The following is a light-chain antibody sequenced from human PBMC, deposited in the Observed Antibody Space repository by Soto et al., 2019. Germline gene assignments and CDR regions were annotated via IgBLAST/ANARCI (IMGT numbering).Light chain of an antibody. CDR2: GHS. CDR3: QQFIKCPWT. Sequence: IVMTLSPANRSVSPGRRDPLSCRASQSVNSDLAWYRQKPGQPPRLLIYGHSTRATGTPARFSGSGFGKEFAPPITGLQSEDSAVYYCQQFIKCPWTSGQGTKWK. J-gene: IGKJ1*01. V-gene: IGKV3-15*01. CDR1: QSVNSD.